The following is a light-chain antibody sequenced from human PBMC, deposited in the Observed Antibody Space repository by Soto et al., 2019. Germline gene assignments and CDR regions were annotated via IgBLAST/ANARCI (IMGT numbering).Light chain of an antibody. CDR1: SSDVGGYNY. J-gene: IGLJ1*01. V-gene: IGLV2-11*01. Sequence: QSALTQPRSVSGSPGHSVTISCTGTSSDVGGYNYVSWYQQHPGKAPKLMIDDVSKRPSGVPDRFSGSKSGNTASLTISGLQAEDEADYYCCSYAGSYSDVFGTGTKLTVL. CDR3: CSYAGSYSDV. CDR2: DVS.